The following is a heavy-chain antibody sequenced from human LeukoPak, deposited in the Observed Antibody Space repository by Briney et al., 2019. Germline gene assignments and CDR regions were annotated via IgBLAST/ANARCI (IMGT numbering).Heavy chain of an antibody. J-gene: IGHJ5*02. CDR2: INHSGST. D-gene: IGHD2-2*01. CDR1: GVSFSGYY. V-gene: IGHV4-34*01. CDR3: ARGTRTFDP. Sequence: MPSESLSLTCAVYGVSFSGYYWSWMRQPPGKGLEWIGEINHSGSTNYNPSLKSRVTISVDTSKNQFSLKLSSVTAADTAVYYCARGTRTFDPWGQGTLVTVSS.